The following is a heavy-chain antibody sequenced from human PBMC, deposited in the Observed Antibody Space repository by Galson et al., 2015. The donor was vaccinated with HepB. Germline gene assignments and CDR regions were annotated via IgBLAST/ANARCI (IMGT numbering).Heavy chain of an antibody. CDR2: ISNSGEST. J-gene: IGHJ6*02. CDR1: GFTFSSYS. V-gene: IGHV3-23*01. Sequence: SLRLSCAASGFTFSSYSMNWVRQAPGKGLEWVSAISNSGESTYYADSVKGRFTISRDSSKSTLYLQMNSLRADDTALYYCARGGEESRYYHYYYYGMDVWGQGTTVTVSS. CDR3: ARGGEESRYYHYYYYGMDV. D-gene: IGHD3-10*01.